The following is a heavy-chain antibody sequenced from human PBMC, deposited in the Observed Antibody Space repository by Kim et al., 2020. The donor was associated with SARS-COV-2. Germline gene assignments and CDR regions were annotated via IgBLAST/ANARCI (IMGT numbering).Heavy chain of an antibody. CDR3: ARAGADWSIWFDP. J-gene: IGHJ5*02. CDR2: TSGTTTLI. CDR1: GCTFSSYA. D-gene: IGHD3-9*01. Sequence: GGSPRLSCAASGCTFSSYAMSLVRHAPRKGLHWLSATSGTTTLIHYASSVKGRFTIPRYNAKNALYLQMHSLTDEDTAVYYCARAGADWSIWFDPWGQGTLVTVSS. V-gene: IGHV3-48*02.